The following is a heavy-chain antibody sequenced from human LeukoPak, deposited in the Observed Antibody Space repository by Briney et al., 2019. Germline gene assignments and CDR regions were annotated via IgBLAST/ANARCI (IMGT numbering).Heavy chain of an antibody. D-gene: IGHD2-21*01. CDR3: AREVVVIRGVYYYYMDV. CDR1: GGSISSYY. Sequence: SETLSLTCTVSGGSISSYYWSWIRQPAGKGLEWIGPIYTSGSTNYNPSLKSRVTMSVDTSKNQFSLKLSSVTAADTAVYYCAREVVVIRGVYYYYMDVWGKGTTVTVSS. V-gene: IGHV4-4*07. CDR2: IYTSGST. J-gene: IGHJ6*03.